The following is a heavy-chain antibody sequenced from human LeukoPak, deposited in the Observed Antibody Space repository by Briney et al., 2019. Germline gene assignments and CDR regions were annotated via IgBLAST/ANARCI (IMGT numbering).Heavy chain of an antibody. V-gene: IGHV4-59*12. Sequence: PETLSLTCTVSGGSISSYYWSWIRQPPGKGLEWIGYIYYSGSTYYNPTLKSRVTISVDTSKNQFSLKLSSVTAADTAVYYCARDADDGYFDYWGQGTLVTVSS. CDR2: IYYSGST. D-gene: IGHD4-17*01. CDR1: GGSISSYY. CDR3: ARDADDGYFDY. J-gene: IGHJ4*02.